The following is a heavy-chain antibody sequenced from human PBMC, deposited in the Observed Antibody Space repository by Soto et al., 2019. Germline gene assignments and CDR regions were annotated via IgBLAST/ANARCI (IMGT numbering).Heavy chain of an antibody. CDR3: ARVVPGAEAWFGP. D-gene: IGHD2-2*01. CDR2: ISLYSDGT. J-gene: IGHJ5*02. V-gene: IGHV1-18*01. CDR1: RYTFSNYG. Sequence: VASVKVSFKTSRYTFSNYGITCVRQAPGQPLEWLGWISLYSDGTNYAQKFQGRVSMTTDTPTTTAYMELRSLRSDDTAVYYCARVVPGAEAWFGPWGQGTLVTVS.